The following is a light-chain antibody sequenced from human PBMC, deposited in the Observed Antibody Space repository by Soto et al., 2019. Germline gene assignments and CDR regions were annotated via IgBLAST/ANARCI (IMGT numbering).Light chain of an antibody. CDR2: DAS. CDR3: QQFRSYQIN. CDR1: QTVRHNY. J-gene: IGKJ4*01. V-gene: IGKV3-20*01. Sequence: EFESAQSPGTLSLSPGETATLSCRASQTVRHNYLAWYEQQPGQAPRLLIYDASSRATSITDRFSGGGFGADFTLTISRLEPEDFAVYYCQQFRSYQINFGGGTKGDIK.